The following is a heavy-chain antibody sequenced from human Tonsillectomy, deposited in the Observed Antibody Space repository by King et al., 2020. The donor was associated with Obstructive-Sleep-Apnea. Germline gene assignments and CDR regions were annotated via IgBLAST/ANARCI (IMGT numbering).Heavy chain of an antibody. V-gene: IGHV4-39*07. CDR3: ARVAQGYCSGGSCLDS. CDR1: GGSISSSSYY. Sequence: QLQESGPGLVKPSETLSLTCTVSGGSISSSSYYWGWIRQPPGKGLEWIGSVYYSGSTYYNPSLKIRVTISVDTSKNQFSLKLSFVTAADTAVHYCARVAQGYCSGGSCLDSWGQGTLVTVSS. CDR2: VYYSGST. D-gene: IGHD2-15*01. J-gene: IGHJ4*02.